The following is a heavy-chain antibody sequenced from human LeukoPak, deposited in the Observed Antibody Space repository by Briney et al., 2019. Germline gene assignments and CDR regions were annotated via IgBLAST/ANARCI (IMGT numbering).Heavy chain of an antibody. CDR3: APLGEDKTDTPFDY. V-gene: IGHV1-2*02. CDR1: GYTFTAYY. D-gene: IGHD3-16*01. J-gene: IGHJ4*02. CDR2: INPSTGGT. Sequence: GASGKLCGTPAGYTFTAYYVHWRGGAPGLGGGGRGGINPSTGGTAFAQKFQGKLSMTRDTSISTAYMELSRLGSDDTAVYYCAPLGEDKTDTPFDYWGQGTLVTVSS.